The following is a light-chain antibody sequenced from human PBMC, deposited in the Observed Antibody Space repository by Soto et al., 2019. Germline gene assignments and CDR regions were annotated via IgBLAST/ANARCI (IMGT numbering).Light chain of an antibody. V-gene: IGKV3D-20*01. Sequence: EIVLTQSPATLFLSPGERATVSCCASQCVSSSYLAWYQQKPGLAPRLLIYDASIRATGIPDRFSGSGSGTDFPLTISRLEPEDFAVYYCQQYGRSPYTFGQRTHLEIK. CDR2: DAS. J-gene: IGKJ2*01. CDR1: QCVSSSY. CDR3: QQYGRSPYT.